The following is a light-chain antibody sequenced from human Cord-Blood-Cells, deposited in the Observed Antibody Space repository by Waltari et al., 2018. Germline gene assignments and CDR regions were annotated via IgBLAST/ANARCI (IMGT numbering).Light chain of an antibody. Sequence: IVLTQSARPLSLSPGGVAAPSCRATQSVSSSYLACYQQIPGPAPRLLFDGASSGATSPPDWISGSAATTDSPITSSILEHEDFALYYWQQYGSSPYTFGGGTKVEIK. CDR1: QSVSSSY. CDR2: GAS. CDR3: QQYGSSPYT. J-gene: IGKJ4*01. V-gene: IGKV3-20*01.